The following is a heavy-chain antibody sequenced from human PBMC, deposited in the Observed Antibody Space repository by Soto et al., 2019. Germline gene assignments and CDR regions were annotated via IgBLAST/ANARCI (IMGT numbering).Heavy chain of an antibody. V-gene: IGHV1-69*13. Sequence: SVKVSCKASGGTFSSYAISWVRQAPGQGLEWMGGINPIFGTANYAQKFQGRVTITADESTDTAYMELNRLRSEDTAVYYCARDPWGSRYYYGPSVAFDIWGQGTMVTVSS. CDR2: INPIFGTA. CDR1: GGTFSSYA. J-gene: IGHJ3*02. CDR3: ARDPWGSRYYYGPSVAFDI. D-gene: IGHD3-22*01.